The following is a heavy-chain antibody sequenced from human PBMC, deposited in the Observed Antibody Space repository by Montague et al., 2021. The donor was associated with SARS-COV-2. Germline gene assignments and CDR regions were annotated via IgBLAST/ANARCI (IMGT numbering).Heavy chain of an antibody. V-gene: IGHV4-31*03. CDR3: ARVIYGGGNNYKGTDY. CDR2: IHDSGTT. CDR1: GDSITCGDCY. J-gene: IGHJ4*02. Sequence: TLFLTCSVSGDSITCGDCYWTWIRQHPGKGLEWIGYIHDSGTTYCTPSLKSRLTISRDTSKNEFSLDPSSVTAADTAVYYCARVIYGGGNNYKGTDYWGPGGLVTVSS. D-gene: IGHD3-10*01.